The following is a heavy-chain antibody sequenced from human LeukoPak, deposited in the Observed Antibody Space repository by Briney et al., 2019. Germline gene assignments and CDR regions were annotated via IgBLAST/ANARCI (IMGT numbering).Heavy chain of an antibody. D-gene: IGHD3-10*01. J-gene: IGHJ4*02. V-gene: IGHV3-23*01. CDR2: ISGGGGDT. CDR3: ARWFGEPPNFDY. CDR1: VFTFSSYA. Sequence: GGSLRLSCAASVFTFSSYAVSWVREASGKGLEWVSSISGGGGDTFYADSVKGRFSISRDNSKNRVFLQMNSLRAEDTGMYYCARWFGEPPNFDYWGQGTLVTVSS.